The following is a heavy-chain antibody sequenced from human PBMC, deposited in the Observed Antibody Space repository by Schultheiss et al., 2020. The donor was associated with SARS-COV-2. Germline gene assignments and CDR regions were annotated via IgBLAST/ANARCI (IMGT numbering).Heavy chain of an antibody. CDR3: ARGRQQLVINAFDI. V-gene: IGHV4-4*07. Sequence: SETLSLTCTVSGGSISSYYWSWIRQPAGKGLEWIGRIYTSGSTNYNPSLKSRVTMSVDTSKNQFSLKLSSVTAADTAVYYCARGRQQLVINAFDIWGQGTMVTVSS. CDR2: IYTSGST. CDR1: GGSISSYY. D-gene: IGHD6-13*01. J-gene: IGHJ3*02.